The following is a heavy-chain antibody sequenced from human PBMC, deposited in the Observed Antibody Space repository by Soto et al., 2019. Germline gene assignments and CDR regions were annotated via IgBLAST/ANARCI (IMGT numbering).Heavy chain of an antibody. V-gene: IGHV3-13*05. CDR3: ARTDRDFYGLDV. J-gene: IGHJ6*02. Sequence: EVQLVESGGALVQPGGPLRFPLEASGFTLRNSNMHWVRKGTGKGLEWVSGISAAGDPDYADSVEGRFTISRENAQNSFFLQMNSLRVGDTAVYYCARTDRDFYGLDVWGQGTTVIVSS. CDR2: ISAAGDP. CDR1: GFTLRNSN.